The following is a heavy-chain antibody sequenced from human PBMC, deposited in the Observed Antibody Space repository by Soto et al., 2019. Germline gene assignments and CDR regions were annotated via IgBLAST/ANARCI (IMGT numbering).Heavy chain of an antibody. CDR1: GFTCGDYA. CDR3: TRIPPNGYCSSSSCSAFDI. J-gene: IGHJ3*02. V-gene: IGHV3-49*03. CDR2: ITSQRYGGTT. Sequence: EVQLVESGGGLVQPGRSLRLSCSASGFTCGDYALSWLRQAPGKGLEWVGFITSQRYGGTTESAASVKGRFSISRDDSKSIAYLQMNSLKTADTAVYYCTRIPPNGYCSSSSCSAFDIWGQGTIVTVSS. D-gene: IGHD2-2*01.